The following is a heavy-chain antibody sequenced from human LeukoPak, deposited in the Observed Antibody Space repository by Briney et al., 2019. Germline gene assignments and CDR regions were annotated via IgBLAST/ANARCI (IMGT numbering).Heavy chain of an antibody. CDR2: IRPDSGVT. V-gene: IGHV1-2*06. D-gene: IGHD3-22*01. CDR1: GYTFTGYY. CDR3: VRHNSGYRSFDD. J-gene: IGHJ4*02. Sequence: ASVNVSCKASGYTFTGYYMHWVRQAPGQGLEWMGRIRPDSGVTNYAQRFQGRVSMTSDTSINTAYMELTRLRSDDTAAYYCVRHNSGYRSFDDWGQGTLVTVSS.